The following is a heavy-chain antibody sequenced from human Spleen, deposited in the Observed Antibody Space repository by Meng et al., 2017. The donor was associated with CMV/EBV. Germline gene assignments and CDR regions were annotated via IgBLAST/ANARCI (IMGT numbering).Heavy chain of an antibody. D-gene: IGHD4-17*01. Sequence: CAASGFTVSSNYMSWVRQAPGKGLEWVSVIYSGGSTYYADSVKGRFTISRDNSKNTLYLQMNSLRAEDTAVYYCARAPMTTVTTSDYWGQGTLVTVSS. CDR3: ARAPMTTVTTSDY. J-gene: IGHJ4*02. V-gene: IGHV3-53*01. CDR2: IYSGGST. CDR1: GFTVSSNY.